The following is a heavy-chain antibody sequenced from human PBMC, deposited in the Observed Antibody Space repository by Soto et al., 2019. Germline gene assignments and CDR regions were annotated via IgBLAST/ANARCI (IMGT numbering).Heavy chain of an antibody. V-gene: IGHV3-30-3*01. CDR3: ARTAANYASGRGGMDV. Sequence: QVQLVESGGGVVQPGRSLRLSCATSGFTFSNYAIYWIRQAPGKGLEWVAVISYDGSKRYYADSVKGRFSISRDDSRITLYLQMDVLRPEDTAVFYCARTAANYASGRGGMDVWGQGTTVTVSS. CDR1: GFTFSNYA. CDR2: ISYDGSKR. D-gene: IGHD3-10*01. J-gene: IGHJ6*02.